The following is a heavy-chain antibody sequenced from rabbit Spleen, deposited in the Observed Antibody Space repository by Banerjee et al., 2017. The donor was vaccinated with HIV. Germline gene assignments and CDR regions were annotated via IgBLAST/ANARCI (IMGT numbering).Heavy chain of an antibody. J-gene: IGHJ4*01. V-gene: IGHV1S45*01. CDR3: ARDLITVIGWNFGW. CDR1: GFSFSDRDV. D-gene: IGHD1-1*01. Sequence: QEQLVESGGGLVKPEGSLTLTCKASGFSFSDRDVMCWVRQAPGKGLEWIACINTATGKAVYASWAKGRFTISKTSSTTVTLQMTSLTVADTATYFCARDLITVIGWNFGWWGQGTLVTVS. CDR2: INTATGKA.